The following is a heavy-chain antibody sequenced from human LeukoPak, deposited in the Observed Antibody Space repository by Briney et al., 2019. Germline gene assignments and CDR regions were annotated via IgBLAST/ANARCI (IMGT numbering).Heavy chain of an antibody. CDR3: AGIDYYDSSGYFLDDY. Sequence: PRASVKVSCKASGGTFSSYAISWVRQAPGQGLEWMGGIIPIFGTANYAQKFQGRVTITADESTSTAYMELSSLRSKDTAVYYCAGIDYYDSSGYFLDDYWGQGTLVTVSS. J-gene: IGHJ4*02. V-gene: IGHV1-69*13. CDR2: IIPIFGTA. D-gene: IGHD3-22*01. CDR1: GGTFSSYA.